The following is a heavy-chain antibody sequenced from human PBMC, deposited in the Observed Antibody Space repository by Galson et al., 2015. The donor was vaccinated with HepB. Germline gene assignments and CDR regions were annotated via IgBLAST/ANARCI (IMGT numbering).Heavy chain of an antibody. D-gene: IGHD6-13*01. V-gene: IGHV3-23*01. J-gene: IGHJ4*02. Sequence: SLRLSCAASGFTFSSYAMSWVRQAPGKGLEWVSAISGSGGSTYYADSVKGRFTISRDNSKNTLYLQMNSLRAEDTAVYYCAKAGGGIAAAGTRPYDYWGQGTLVTVSS. CDR1: GFTFSSYA. CDR2: ISGSGGST. CDR3: AKAGGGIAAAGTRPYDY.